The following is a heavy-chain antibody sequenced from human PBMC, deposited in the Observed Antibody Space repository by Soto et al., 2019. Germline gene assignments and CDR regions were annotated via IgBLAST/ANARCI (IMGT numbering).Heavy chain of an antibody. CDR3: ARDSRSTSSGYYLNWFDP. Sequence: GGSLRLSCAASGFTFSSYSMNWVRQAPGKGLEWVSSISSSSSYIYYADSVKGRFTISRDNAKNSLYLQMNSLRAEDTAVYYCARDSRSTSSGYYLNWFDPWGQGTLVTVSS. CDR1: GFTFSSYS. J-gene: IGHJ5*02. D-gene: IGHD3-22*01. V-gene: IGHV3-21*01. CDR2: ISSSSSYI.